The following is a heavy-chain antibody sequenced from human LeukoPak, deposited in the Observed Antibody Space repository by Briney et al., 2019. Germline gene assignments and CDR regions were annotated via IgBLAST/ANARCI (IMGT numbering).Heavy chain of an antibody. D-gene: IGHD5-12*01. V-gene: IGHV3-9*01. J-gene: IGHJ4*02. CDR2: ISWNSGSI. Sequence: HPGGSLRLSCAASGFTFDDYAMHWVRRAPGKGLEWVSGISWNSGSIGYADSVKGRFTISRDNAKNSLYLQMNSLRAEDTALYYCAKDRRGYRGTFDYWGQGTLVTVSS. CDR1: GFTFDDYA. CDR3: AKDRRGYRGTFDY.